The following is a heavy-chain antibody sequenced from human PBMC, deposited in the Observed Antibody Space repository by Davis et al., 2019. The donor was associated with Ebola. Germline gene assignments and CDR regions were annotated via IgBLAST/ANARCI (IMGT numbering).Heavy chain of an antibody. CDR1: GFTVSSNY. D-gene: IGHD3-22*01. V-gene: IGHV3-53*01. Sequence: GGSLRLSCAASGFTVSSNYMSWVRQAPGKGLEWVSVIYSGGSTYYADSVKGRFTISRHNSKNTLYLQMNSLRAEDTAVYYCARDGYYYDSSGYYLVMDYWGQGTLVTVSS. CDR2: IYSGGST. CDR3: ARDGYYYDSSGYYLVMDY. J-gene: IGHJ4*02.